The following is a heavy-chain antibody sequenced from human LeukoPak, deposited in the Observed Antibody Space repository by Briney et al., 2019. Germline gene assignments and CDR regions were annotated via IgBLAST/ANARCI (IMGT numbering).Heavy chain of an antibody. J-gene: IGHJ4*02. D-gene: IGHD3-3*01. CDR3: AREVITIFGVVTGLDY. CDR1: GGSISSGDYY. Sequence: SETLSLTCTVSGGSISSGDYYWSWIRQPPGKGLEWIGYIYYSGSTYYNPSLKSRVTISVDTSKNQFSLKLRSVTAADTAVYYCAREVITIFGVVTGLDYWGQGTLVTVSS. CDR2: IYYSGST. V-gene: IGHV4-30-4*08.